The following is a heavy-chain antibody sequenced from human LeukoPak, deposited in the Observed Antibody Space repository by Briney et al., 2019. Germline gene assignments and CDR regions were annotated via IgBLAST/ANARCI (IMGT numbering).Heavy chain of an antibody. V-gene: IGHV4-59*01. CDR1: AGSISLYNTYY. CDR2: IYYSGST. CDR3: AKSDYYGASDY. J-gene: IGHJ4*02. Sequence: SETLSLTCTVSAGSISLYNTYYWNWIRQSPGKGLEWIGYIYYSGSTSYNPSLKSRVTISADTFRNQFSLKLTSVTAADTAIYYCAKSDYYGASDYWGQGTLVTVSS. D-gene: IGHD3-10*01.